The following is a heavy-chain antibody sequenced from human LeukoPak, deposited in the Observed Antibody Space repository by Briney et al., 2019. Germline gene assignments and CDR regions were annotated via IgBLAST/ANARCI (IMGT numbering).Heavy chain of an antibody. D-gene: IGHD5-24*01. CDR1: GFIFSSYW. CDR2: ISTEGSST. CDR3: ARDSYNNVDQ. Sequence: GGSLRLSRAASGFIFSSYWMHWVRQAPGKGLVWVSRISTEGSSTAYADSVKGRFTVSRDNGRNTLYLQMNSLRAEDTAVYYCARDSYNNVDQWGQGTLVTVSS. J-gene: IGHJ1*01. V-gene: IGHV3-74*01.